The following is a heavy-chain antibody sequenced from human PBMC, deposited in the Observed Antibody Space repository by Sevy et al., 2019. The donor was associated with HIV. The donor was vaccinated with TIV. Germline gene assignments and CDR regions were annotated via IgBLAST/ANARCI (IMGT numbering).Heavy chain of an antibody. CDR2: IYHSGST. D-gene: IGHD3-16*02. V-gene: IGHV4-4*02. J-gene: IGHJ4*02. Sequence: SETLSLTCAVSGGSISSSNWWSWVRQPPGKGLEWIGEIYHSGSTNYNPSLKSRVTISVDKSKNQFSLKLSSVTAADTAVYYCARLRLGELSFYYFDYWGRGTLVTVSS. CDR3: ARLRLGELSFYYFDY. CDR1: GGSISSSNW.